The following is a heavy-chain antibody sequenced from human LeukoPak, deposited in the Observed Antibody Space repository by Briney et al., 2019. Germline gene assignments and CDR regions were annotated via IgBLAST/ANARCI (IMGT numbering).Heavy chain of an antibody. D-gene: IGHD4-17*01. Sequence: PSETLSLTCTVSGGSISNYYWSWLRQPPGKGLEWIGYIYFSGTTNINPSLKSRVTISVDMSKNQFSLKLSSVTVADTAVYYCAREDPQTTVPEGLDVWGQGTTVTVSS. CDR2: IYFSGTT. J-gene: IGHJ6*02. CDR3: AREDPQTTVPEGLDV. V-gene: IGHV4-59*01. CDR1: GGSISNYY.